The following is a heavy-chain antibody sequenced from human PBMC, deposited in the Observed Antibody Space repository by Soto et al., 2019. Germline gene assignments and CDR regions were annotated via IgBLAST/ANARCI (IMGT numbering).Heavy chain of an antibody. CDR1: GFTFSSYG. D-gene: IGHD1-26*01. Sequence: PGGSLRLSCAASGFTFSSYGMHWVRQAPGKGLEWVAVISYDGSNKYYADSVKGRFTISRDNSKNTLYLQMNSLRAEDTAVYYCAKDRVGATHFDYWGQGTLVTVSS. CDR2: ISYDGSNK. V-gene: IGHV3-30*18. J-gene: IGHJ4*02. CDR3: AKDRVGATHFDY.